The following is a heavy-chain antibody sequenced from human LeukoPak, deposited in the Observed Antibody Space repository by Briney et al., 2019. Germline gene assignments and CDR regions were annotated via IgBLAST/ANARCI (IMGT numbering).Heavy chain of an antibody. D-gene: IGHD6-13*01. CDR3: ARDSSSWYLHPNFDY. J-gene: IGHJ4*02. V-gene: IGHV3-21*01. CDR2: ISSSSSYI. CDR1: GFTFSSYS. Sequence: GGSLRLSCAASGFTFSSYSMTWVRQAPGKGLEWVSSISSSSSYIYYADSVKGRFTISRDNAKNSLYLQMNSLRAEDTAVYYCARDSSSWYLHPNFDYWGQGTLVTVTS.